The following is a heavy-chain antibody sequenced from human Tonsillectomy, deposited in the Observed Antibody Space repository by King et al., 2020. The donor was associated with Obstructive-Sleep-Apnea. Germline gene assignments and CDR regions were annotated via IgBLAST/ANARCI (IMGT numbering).Heavy chain of an antibody. CDR2: ISSSSSTI. CDR3: ARLPVVVSAAIDY. CDR1: GISFSSCS. D-gene: IGHD2-2*01. Sequence: VQLVQSGGGWVEPGGSLRLSCGASGISFSSCSMNWGPQGPGKGLEWGLFISSSSSTIYYAHSVKGRFTISRDNAKNSLSLQMNSLRAEDTAVYYCARLPVVVSAAIDYWGQGTLVTVSS. J-gene: IGHJ4*02. V-gene: IGHV3-48*04.